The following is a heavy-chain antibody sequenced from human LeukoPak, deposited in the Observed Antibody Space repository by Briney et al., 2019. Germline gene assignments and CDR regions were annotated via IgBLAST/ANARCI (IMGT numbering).Heavy chain of an antibody. V-gene: IGHV4-59*11. D-gene: IGHD5-18*01. CDR3: ARESDTAMVGGNWFDP. Sequence: SGTLSLTCTVSGGSISSHYWSWIRQPPGKGLEWIGYIYYSGSTNYNPSLKSRVTISVDTSKNQFSLKLSSVTAADTAVYYCARESDTAMVGGNWFDPWGQGTLVTVSS. CDR2: IYYSGST. J-gene: IGHJ5*02. CDR1: GGSISSHY.